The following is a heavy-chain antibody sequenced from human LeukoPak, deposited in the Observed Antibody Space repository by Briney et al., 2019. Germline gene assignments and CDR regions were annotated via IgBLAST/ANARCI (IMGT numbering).Heavy chain of an antibody. Sequence: SSETLSLTCAVYGGSFSGYYWSWIRQPAGKGLEWIGLIYTSGSTNYNPSLKSRVTMSVDTSKNQFSLKLSSVTAADTAVYYCAREGSTVTIITGNLDAFDIWGQGTMVTVSS. J-gene: IGHJ3*02. CDR3: AREGSTVTIITGNLDAFDI. D-gene: IGHD4-11*01. CDR2: IYTSGST. CDR1: GGSFSGYY. V-gene: IGHV4-4*07.